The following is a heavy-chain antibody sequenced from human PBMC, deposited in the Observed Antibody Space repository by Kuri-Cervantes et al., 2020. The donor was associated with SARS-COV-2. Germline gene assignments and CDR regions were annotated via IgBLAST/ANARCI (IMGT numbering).Heavy chain of an antibody. Sequence: GGSLRLSCAASGFTFSSYSMNWVRQAPRKGLEWVSSISSSSSYIYYADSVKGRFTISRDNAKNSLYLQMNSLRAEDTAVYYCARAGRWLQSTPFDYWGQGTLVTVSS. J-gene: IGHJ4*02. CDR2: ISSSSSYI. CDR1: GFTFSSYS. D-gene: IGHD5-24*01. CDR3: ARAGRWLQSTPFDY. V-gene: IGHV3-21*01.